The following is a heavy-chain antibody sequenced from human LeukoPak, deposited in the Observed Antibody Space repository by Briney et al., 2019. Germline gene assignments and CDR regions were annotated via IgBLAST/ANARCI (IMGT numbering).Heavy chain of an antibody. V-gene: IGHV1-46*01. Sequence: GASVKVSCKASGYTFTSYYMHWVRQAPGQGLEWMGIINPSGGSTSYAQKFQGRVTMTRDMSTSTVYMELSSLRSEDTAVYYCARARARRDEADYWGQGTLVTVSS. CDR1: GYTFTSYY. CDR3: ARARARRDEADY. J-gene: IGHJ4*02. CDR2: INPSGGST. D-gene: IGHD1-14*01.